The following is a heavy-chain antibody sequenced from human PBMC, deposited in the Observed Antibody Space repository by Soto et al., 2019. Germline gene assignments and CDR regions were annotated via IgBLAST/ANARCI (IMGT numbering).Heavy chain of an antibody. V-gene: IGHV3-33*01. D-gene: IGHD3-10*01. CDR1: GGQCSTYF. Sequence: GGTLIISWGASGGQCSTYFMHWVRQDHSKGLEWVAAIWYDGSNKFYVDSVKGRFTISRENSKNTLYLQMNSLRAEDTAVYYWARDRGVVVLIYASLDDRGQGVTVTVSS. J-gene: IGHJ4*02. CDR3: ARDRGVVVLIYASLDD. CDR2: IWYDGSNK.